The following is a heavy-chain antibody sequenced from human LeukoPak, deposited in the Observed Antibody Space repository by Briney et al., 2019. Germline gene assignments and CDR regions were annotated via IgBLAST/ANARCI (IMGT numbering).Heavy chain of an antibody. V-gene: IGHV3-48*03. CDR3: AKGGSGWYVGLFDY. D-gene: IGHD6-19*01. Sequence: GGSLRLSCEASGFTFSSYEMNWVRQAPGKGLEWISYISSGGMTIYYADSVRGRFTVSRDNSKSTLYLQMNSLRAEDTAVYYCAKGGSGWYVGLFDYWGQGTLVTVSS. J-gene: IGHJ4*02. CDR2: ISSGGMTI. CDR1: GFTFSSYE.